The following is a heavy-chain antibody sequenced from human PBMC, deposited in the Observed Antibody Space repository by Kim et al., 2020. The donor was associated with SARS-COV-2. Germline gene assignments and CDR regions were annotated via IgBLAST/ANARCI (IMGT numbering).Heavy chain of an antibody. V-gene: IGHV1-18*01. D-gene: IGHD5-12*01. CDR3: AGEDIVTSLGDY. Sequence: ASVTVSCKASGYTFTSYGISWVRQAPGQGLEWMGWISAYNGNTNYAQKLQGRVTMTADTPTSTAYMEQRSLRSDDTAVYYCAGEDIVTSLGDYWGQGTLVTVSS. CDR1: GYTFTSYG. CDR2: ISAYNGNT. J-gene: IGHJ4*02.